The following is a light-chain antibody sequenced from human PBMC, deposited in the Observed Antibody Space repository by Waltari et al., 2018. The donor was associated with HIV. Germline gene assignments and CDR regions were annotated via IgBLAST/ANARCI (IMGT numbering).Light chain of an antibody. CDR2: WAS. V-gene: IGKV4-1*01. CDR3: QQYYSTPPT. J-gene: IGKJ1*01. Sequence: DIVMTQSPHSLALSLGERATIHCKSSQSIFSSSRNANYLAWYQQKPGQSPKLLIYWASSRASGVPDRFSGSGSRTDFTLSISSLQSEDVAVYFCQQYYSTPPTFGQGTRVEIK. CDR1: QSIFSSSRNANY.